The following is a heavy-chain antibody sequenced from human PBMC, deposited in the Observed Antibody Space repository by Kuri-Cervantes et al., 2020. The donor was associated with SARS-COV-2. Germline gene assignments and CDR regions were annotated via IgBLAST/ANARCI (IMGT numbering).Heavy chain of an antibody. CDR3: ARDSGLAAAGLFDY. CDR2: IIPIFGTA. D-gene: IGHD6-13*01. CDR1: GGAFSSYA. Sequence: SVKVSCKASGGAFSSYAISWVRQAPGQGLEWMGGIIPIFGTANYAQKFQGRVTITTDESTSTAYMELSSLRSEDTAVYYCARDSGLAAAGLFDYWGQGTLVTVSS. V-gene: IGHV1-69*05. J-gene: IGHJ4*02.